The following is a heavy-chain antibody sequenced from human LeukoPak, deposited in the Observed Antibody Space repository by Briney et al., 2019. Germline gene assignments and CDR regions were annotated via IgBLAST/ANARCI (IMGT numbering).Heavy chain of an antibody. J-gene: IGHJ5*02. V-gene: IGHV3-48*03. Sequence: GGSLRLSCAASGFTFSIYEMNWVRQAPGKGLEWVSYISSSGSTIYYADSVKGRFTISRDNAKNSLYLQMNSLRAEDTAVYYCARSGRVLNWFDPWGQGTLVTVSS. CDR1: GFTFSIYE. D-gene: IGHD3-10*01. CDR3: ARSGRVLNWFDP. CDR2: ISSSGSTI.